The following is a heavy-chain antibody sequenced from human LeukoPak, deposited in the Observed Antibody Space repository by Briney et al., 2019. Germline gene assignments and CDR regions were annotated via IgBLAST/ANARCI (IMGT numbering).Heavy chain of an antibody. CDR1: GFTFSKFW. CDR3: TTDLSELDDSGYYAKYFHH. V-gene: IGHV3-15*01. CDR2: FKTKTDGGTL. Sequence: GGSRRLSWAASGFTFSKFWISWVRQAPGKGLEWVARFKTKTDGGTLDYAAPVKGIFTISRDDSKDTLFLQMDSLKTEDTAVYYCTTDLSELDDSGYYAKYFHHWGQGTLVSVSS. J-gene: IGHJ1*01. D-gene: IGHD3-22*01.